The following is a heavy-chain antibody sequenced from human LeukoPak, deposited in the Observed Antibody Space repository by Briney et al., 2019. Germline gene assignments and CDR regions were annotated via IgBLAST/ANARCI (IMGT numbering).Heavy chain of an antibody. Sequence: ASVKVSCKASGYTFTGYCMHWVRQAPGQGLEWMGWINPNSGGTNYAQKFQGRVTMTRDTSISTAYMELSRLRSDDTAVYYCATAILKYFDWLYSGYGMDVWGQGTTVTVSS. CDR1: GYTFTGYC. J-gene: IGHJ6*02. CDR2: INPNSGGT. D-gene: IGHD3-9*01. V-gene: IGHV1-2*02. CDR3: ATAILKYFDWLYSGYGMDV.